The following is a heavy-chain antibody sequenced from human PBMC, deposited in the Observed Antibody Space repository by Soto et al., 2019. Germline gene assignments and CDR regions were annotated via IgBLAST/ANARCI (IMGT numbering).Heavy chain of an antibody. CDR2: INTSGGST. J-gene: IGHJ4*01. CDR1: GYTFTSYY. D-gene: IGHD3-22*01. Sequence: ASVKVSCKASGYTFTSYYMHSVRQAPGQGLEWMGIINTSGGSTSYAQKFQGRVTMTRDASKSQFSLDLRSVTAADTAVYYCARLGDYYQAFDYWGHGALVTVSS. CDR3: ARLGDYYQAFDY. V-gene: IGHV1-46*01.